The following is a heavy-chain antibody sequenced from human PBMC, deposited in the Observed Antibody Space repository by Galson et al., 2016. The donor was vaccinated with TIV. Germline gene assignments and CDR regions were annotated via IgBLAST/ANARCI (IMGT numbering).Heavy chain of an antibody. D-gene: IGHD2-21*02. Sequence: SVKVSCKASGGTFRTYSFNWVRQAPGQGLQWMGRIIPILGLAYYAQKFQGRVTITADTSMSTAYMELRSLKFEDTAVYYCANLVVTDTTFDYWSQGTLVTVSS. CDR1: GGTFRTYS. V-gene: IGHV1-69*02. CDR2: IIPILGLA. CDR3: ANLVVTDTTFDY. J-gene: IGHJ4*02.